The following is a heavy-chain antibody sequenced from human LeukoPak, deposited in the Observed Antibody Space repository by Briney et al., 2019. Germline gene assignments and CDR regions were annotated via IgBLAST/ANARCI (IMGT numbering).Heavy chain of an antibody. CDR2: IRSEGYGGTT. V-gene: IGHV3-49*03. CDR1: GFTFGDYG. Sequence: GGSLRLSCTASGFTFGDYGMSWFRQAPGKGLEWVGFIRSEGYGGTTDYAAPVKGRFTISRDDSKNTLYLQMNSLKTEDTAVYYCTTDEGSDCFDYWGQGTLVTVSS. D-gene: IGHD6-19*01. J-gene: IGHJ4*02. CDR3: TTDEGSDCFDY.